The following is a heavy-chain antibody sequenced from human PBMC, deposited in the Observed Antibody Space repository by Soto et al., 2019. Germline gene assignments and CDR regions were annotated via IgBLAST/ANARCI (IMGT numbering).Heavy chain of an antibody. J-gene: IGHJ4*02. Sequence: QVQLQESGPGLVKPSQTLSLTCTVSGGSISSGDYYWSWIRQPPGKGLEWIGYIYYSGSTYYNPSITRRVTRSVDTSKNQVALKLSSVTAADTAVYYCARRGMVRGVGFDYWGQGTLVTVSS. V-gene: IGHV4-30-4*01. CDR1: GGSISSGDYY. CDR2: IYYSGST. CDR3: ARRGMVRGVGFDY. D-gene: IGHD3-10*01.